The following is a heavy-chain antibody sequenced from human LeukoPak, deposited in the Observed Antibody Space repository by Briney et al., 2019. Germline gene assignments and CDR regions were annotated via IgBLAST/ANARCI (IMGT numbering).Heavy chain of an antibody. D-gene: IGHD6-13*01. Sequence: GFLRLSCAASGFTVSGTYMSWVRQAPGKGLEWVSVIYSAGDTFSVDSVKGRFTISRDNSKNTVYLQMNSLRAEDTAVYYCTQIWIAAAGWGQGTLVTVSS. J-gene: IGHJ4*02. CDR3: TQIWIAAAG. CDR2: IYSAGDT. CDR1: GFTVSGTY. V-gene: IGHV3-53*05.